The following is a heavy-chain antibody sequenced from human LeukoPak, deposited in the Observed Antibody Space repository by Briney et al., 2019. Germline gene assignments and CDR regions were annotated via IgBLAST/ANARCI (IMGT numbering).Heavy chain of an antibody. CDR1: GFTVSSNY. CDR3: ARHLSSGYYVDAFDI. J-gene: IGHJ3*02. D-gene: IGHD3-22*01. CDR2: IYSGGST. Sequence: SGGSLRLSCAASGFTVSSNYMSWVRQAPGKGLEWVSVIYSGGSTYYADSVKGRFTISRDNSKNTLYLQMNSLRAEDTAVYYCARHLSSGYYVDAFDIWGQGTMVTVSS. V-gene: IGHV3-53*05.